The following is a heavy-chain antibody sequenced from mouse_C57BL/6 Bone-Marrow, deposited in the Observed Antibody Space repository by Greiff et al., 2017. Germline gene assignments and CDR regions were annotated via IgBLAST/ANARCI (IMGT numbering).Heavy chain of an antibody. D-gene: IGHD1-1*01. V-gene: IGHV7-3*01. CDR1: GFTFTDYY. Sequence: EVKLMESGGGLVQPGGSLSLSCAASGFTFTDYYMSWVRQPPGKALEWLGFIRNKANGYTTEYSASVKGRFTISRDNSQSILYLQMNALRAEDSATYYCARLPPSYYYGSSPYAMDYWGQGTSVTVSS. CDR3: ARLPPSYYYGSSPYAMDY. CDR2: IRNKANGYTT. J-gene: IGHJ4*01.